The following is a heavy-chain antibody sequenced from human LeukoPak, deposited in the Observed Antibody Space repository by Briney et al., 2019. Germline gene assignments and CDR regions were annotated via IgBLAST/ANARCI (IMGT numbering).Heavy chain of an antibody. J-gene: IGHJ3*02. CDR3: ARDLGGLRYFDWLDAFDI. CDR2: ISSSGSTV. V-gene: IGHV3-48*03. CDR1: EFTFSSYE. Sequence: GGSLRLSCTVSEFTFSSYEMNWVRQAPGKGLEWVSYISSSGSTVYYADSVKGRFTISRDNAKNSVYLQMNSLRAEDTAVYYCARDLGGLRYFDWLDAFDIWGQGTMVTVSS. D-gene: IGHD3-9*01.